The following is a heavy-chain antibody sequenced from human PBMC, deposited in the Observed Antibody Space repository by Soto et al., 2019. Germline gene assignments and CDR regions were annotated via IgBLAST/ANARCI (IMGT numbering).Heavy chain of an antibody. CDR1: GFTFSSYS. CDR2: ISSSSSYI. D-gene: IGHD6-19*01. CDR3: ARDRAVAGTGYYYYYGMDV. V-gene: IGHV3-21*01. Sequence: EVQLVESGGGLVKPGGSLRLSCAASGFTFSSYSMNWVRQAPGKGLEWVSSISSSSSYIYYADSVKGRFTISRDNAKNSRYLQMNSLRAEDTAVYYCARDRAVAGTGYYYYYGMDVWGQGTTVTVSS. J-gene: IGHJ6*02.